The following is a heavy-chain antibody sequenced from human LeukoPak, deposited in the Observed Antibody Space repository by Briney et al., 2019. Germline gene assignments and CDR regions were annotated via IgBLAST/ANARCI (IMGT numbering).Heavy chain of an antibody. V-gene: IGHV3-11*04. CDR2: TSSSGRTI. CDR3: ARGPDYDILADYFDY. D-gene: IGHD3-9*01. CDR1: GFTFSDYY. Sequence: GGSLRLSCAASGFTFSDYYMNWIRQAPGKGLEWISYTSSSGRTIFYADSVKGRFTISRDNAKNSLYLQMNSLRPEDTAVYYCARGPDYDILADYFDYWGQGTLVTVSS. J-gene: IGHJ4*02.